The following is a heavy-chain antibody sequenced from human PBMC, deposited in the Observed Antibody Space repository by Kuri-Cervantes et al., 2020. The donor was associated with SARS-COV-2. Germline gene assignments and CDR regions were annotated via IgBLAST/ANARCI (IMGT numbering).Heavy chain of an antibody. Sequence: ASVKVSCKASGYTFTSYYMHWARQAPGQGLEWMGMINPSGGSTSYAQKFQGRPTMTRDTSTSTDYMELSSLRSEDTAVYYCARALAAAGIWVYWGQGTLVTVSS. CDR2: INPSGGST. J-gene: IGHJ4*02. V-gene: IGHV1-46*01. D-gene: IGHD6-13*01. CDR1: GYTFTSYY. CDR3: ARALAAAGIWVY.